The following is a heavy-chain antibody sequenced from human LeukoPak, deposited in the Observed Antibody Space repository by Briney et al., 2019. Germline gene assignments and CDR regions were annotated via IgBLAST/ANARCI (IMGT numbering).Heavy chain of an antibody. Sequence: SETLSLTCAVYGGSFSSYYWSWIRQPPGKGLEWIGEINHSGSTNYNPSLKSRVTISVDTSKNQFSLKLSSVTAADTAVYYCARVRITMVRGVNYFDYWGQGTLVTVSS. CDR3: ARVRITMVRGVNYFDY. D-gene: IGHD3-10*01. V-gene: IGHV4-34*01. J-gene: IGHJ4*02. CDR1: GGSFSSYY. CDR2: INHSGST.